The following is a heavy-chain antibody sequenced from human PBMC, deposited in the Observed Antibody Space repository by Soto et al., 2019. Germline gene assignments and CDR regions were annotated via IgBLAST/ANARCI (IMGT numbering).Heavy chain of an antibody. J-gene: IGHJ3*02. D-gene: IGHD2-15*01. CDR2: IYYSGST. Sequence: SETLSLTCTVSGGSISSGGYYWSWIRQHPGKGLEWIGYIYYSGSTYYNPSLKSRVTISVDTSKNQFSLKLSSVTAADTAVYYCARASYSSADAFDIWGQGTMVTVSS. CDR3: ARASYSSADAFDI. V-gene: IGHV4-31*03. CDR1: GGSISSGGYY.